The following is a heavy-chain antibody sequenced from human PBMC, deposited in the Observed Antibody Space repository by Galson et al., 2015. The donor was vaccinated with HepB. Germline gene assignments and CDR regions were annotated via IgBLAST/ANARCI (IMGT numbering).Heavy chain of an antibody. D-gene: IGHD2-15*01. J-gene: IGHJ4*02. V-gene: IGHV3-33*05. CDR1: GFTFNSYA. Sequence: SLRLSCAVSGFTFNSYAMHWVRQAPGKGLEWVAIISFDETNEKYEDSVKGRFTISRDNSKNTLYLQMNSLRVADTAVYYCAKGCNGGCYYIDYWGQGTLVTVSS. CDR3: AKGCNGGCYYIDY. CDR2: ISFDETNE.